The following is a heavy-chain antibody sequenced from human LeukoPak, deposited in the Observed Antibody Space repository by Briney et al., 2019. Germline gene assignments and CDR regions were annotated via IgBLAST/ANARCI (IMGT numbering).Heavy chain of an antibody. J-gene: IGHJ4*02. V-gene: IGHV4-4*07. CDR2: IYTSGNT. D-gene: IGHD2-2*02. CDR1: GGSISSYF. CDR3: ARGGGYCSSTSCYRLQSPFDY. Sequence: SETLSLTCTVSGGSISSYFWSWIRQPAGKGLEWIGRIYTSGNTNYNPSLKSRVTISVDTSKNQFSLKLSSVTAADTAVYYCARGGGYCSSTSCYRLQSPFDYWGQGTLVTVSS.